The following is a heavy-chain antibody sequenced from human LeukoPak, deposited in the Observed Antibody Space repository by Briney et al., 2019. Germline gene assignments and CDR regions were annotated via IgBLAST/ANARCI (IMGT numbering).Heavy chain of an antibody. CDR3: ARGRIIRGYFDY. V-gene: IGHV3-20*04. J-gene: IGHJ4*02. D-gene: IGHD2/OR15-2a*01. Sequence: GESLRLSCAASGLTFSSYAMSWVRQAPGKGLEWVSGINWNGGSTGYADSVKGRFTISRDNAKNSLYLQMNSLRAEDTALYYCARGRIIRGYFDYWGQGTLVTVS. CDR2: INWNGGST. CDR1: GLTFSSYA.